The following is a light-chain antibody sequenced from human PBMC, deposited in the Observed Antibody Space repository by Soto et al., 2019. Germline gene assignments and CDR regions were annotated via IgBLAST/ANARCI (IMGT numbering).Light chain of an antibody. CDR1: SSNIGSNY. CDR3: AAWDDSLSGVV. J-gene: IGLJ2*01. CDR2: RNN. V-gene: IGLV1-47*01. Sequence: LTQPRSASGTPGQRVTISCSGSSSNIGSNYVYWYQQLPGTAPKLLIYRNNQRPSGVPDRFSGSKSGTSASLAISGLRSEDEADYYCAAWDDSLSGVVFGGGTKLTVL.